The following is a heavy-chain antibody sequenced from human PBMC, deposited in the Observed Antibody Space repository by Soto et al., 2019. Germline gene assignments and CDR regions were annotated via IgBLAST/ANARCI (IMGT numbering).Heavy chain of an antibody. CDR2: FSPYNGNT. CDR3: ARDPSNSFDY. Sequence: HVQLLQSGGELKKPGASVKVSCNTSGFTFNTYFISWVRQAPGQGLEWMGWFSPYNGNTKYGEKFQGRVTMTTDTITRTAYMELRNLRIDDTAVYYCARDPSNSFDYWGQGTLVTVSS. D-gene: IGHD4-4*01. V-gene: IGHV1-18*01. J-gene: IGHJ4*02. CDR1: GFTFNTYF.